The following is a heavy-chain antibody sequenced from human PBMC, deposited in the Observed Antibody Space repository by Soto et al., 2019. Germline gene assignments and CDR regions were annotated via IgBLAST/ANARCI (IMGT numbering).Heavy chain of an antibody. J-gene: IGHJ5*02. CDR3: ARDLVVPAANVKTRAYNWFDP. V-gene: IGHV3-21*01. D-gene: IGHD2-2*01. CDR1: GFTVSSYS. CDR2: ISSGSSYI. Sequence: EVQLVESGGGLAKPGGSLRLSCAASGFTVSSYSMNWVRQAPGKALEWVSSISSGSSYIYYADSVKGRFTISRDNAKNSLYLQMSGLRAEDAAVYYCARDLVVPAANVKTRAYNWFDPWGQGTLVTVSS.